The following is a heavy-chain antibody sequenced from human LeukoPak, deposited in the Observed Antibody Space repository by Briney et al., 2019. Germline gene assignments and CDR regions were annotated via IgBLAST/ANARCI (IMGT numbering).Heavy chain of an antibody. CDR1: GFNYSSYT. CDR2: INSDGSST. V-gene: IGHV3-74*01. CDR3: AREVAVAADY. Sequence: GGSLRLSCAASGFNYSSYTMHWVRQAPGKGLVWVSRINSDGSSTSYADSVKGRFTISRDNAKNTLYLQMNSLRAEDTAVYYCAREVAVAADYWGQGTLVTVSS. J-gene: IGHJ4*02. D-gene: IGHD6-19*01.